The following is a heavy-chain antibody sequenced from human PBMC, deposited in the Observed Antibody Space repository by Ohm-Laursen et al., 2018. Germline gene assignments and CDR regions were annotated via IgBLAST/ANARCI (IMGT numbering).Heavy chain of an antibody. CDR3: ARVDILTVYYYS. CDR1: GFSLSTSGMC. Sequence: TQTLTLTCTFSGFSLSTSGMCVSWIRQPPGKALEWLARIDWDDDKYYRTSLKTRLTISKDTSKNQVVLIMTNMDPVDTATYYCARVDILTVYYYSWGREPWSPSPQ. V-gene: IGHV2-70*11. D-gene: IGHD3-9*01. J-gene: IGHJ4*02. CDR2: IDWDDDK.